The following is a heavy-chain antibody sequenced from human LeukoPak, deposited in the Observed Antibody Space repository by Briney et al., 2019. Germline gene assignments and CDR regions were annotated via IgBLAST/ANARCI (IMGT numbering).Heavy chain of an antibody. CDR2: IYYSGST. V-gene: IGHV4-31*03. Sequence: TPSLTCTVSGGSISSGGYYWSWIRQHPGKGLEWIGYIYYSGSTYYNPSLKSRVTISVDTSKNQFSLKLSSVTATDTAVYYCARVAVAGTDAFDIWGQGTMVTVSS. J-gene: IGHJ3*02. CDR3: ARVAVAGTDAFDI. CDR1: GGSISSGGYY. D-gene: IGHD6-19*01.